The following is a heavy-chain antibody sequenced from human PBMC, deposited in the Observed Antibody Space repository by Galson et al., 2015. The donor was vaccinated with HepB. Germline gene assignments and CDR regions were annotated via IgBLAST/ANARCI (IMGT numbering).Heavy chain of an antibody. J-gene: IGHJ4*02. CDR3: VKRGTDSSSWLSFFDY. Sequence: SLRLSCAASGFTFSNYAIHWVRQAPGKGLEYVSAISSNGGSTYYADSVKGRFTISRDNSKNTVYLQMSSLRAEDTALYYCVKRGTDSSSWLSFFDYWGQGTLVTVSS. CDR1: GFTFSNYA. D-gene: IGHD6-13*01. CDR2: ISSNGGST. V-gene: IGHV3-64D*06.